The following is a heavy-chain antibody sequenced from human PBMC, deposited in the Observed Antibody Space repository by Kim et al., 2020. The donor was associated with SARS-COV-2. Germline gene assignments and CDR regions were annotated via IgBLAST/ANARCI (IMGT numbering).Heavy chain of an antibody. J-gene: IGHJ6*02. V-gene: IGHV1-2*02. Sequence: ASVKVSCKASGYTFTGYYMHWVRQAPGQGLEWMGWINPNSGGTNYAQKFQGRVTMTRDTSISTAYMELSRLRSDDTAVYYCARDLSWRAKWLHSSSSEGDNYYYYYGMDVWGQGTTVTVSS. CDR3: ARDLSWRAKWLHSSSSEGDNYYYYYGMDV. CDR2: INPNSGGT. D-gene: IGHD6-6*01. CDR1: GYTFTGYY.